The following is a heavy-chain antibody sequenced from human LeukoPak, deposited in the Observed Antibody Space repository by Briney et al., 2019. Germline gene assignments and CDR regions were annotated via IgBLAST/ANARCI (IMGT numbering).Heavy chain of an antibody. J-gene: IGHJ4*02. V-gene: IGHV3-66*01. CDR2: IYSGGRT. CDR1: GFTVSSHY. CDR3: AREGMGYFDY. Sequence: PGGSLRLSCPASGFTVSSHYMSWVRQAPGKGLEWVSIIYSGGRTYNADSVQGRFTISRDDSKNTLYLQMNSLRDEDTAVYYCAREGMGYFDYWGQGALVTVSS. D-gene: IGHD5-24*01.